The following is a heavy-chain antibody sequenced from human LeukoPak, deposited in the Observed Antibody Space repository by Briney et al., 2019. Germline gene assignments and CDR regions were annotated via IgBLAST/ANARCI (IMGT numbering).Heavy chain of an antibody. Sequence: GASVKVSCKASGYTFTGYYMHWVRQAPGQGLEWMGWINPNSGGTNYAQKFQGRVTMTRDTSISTAYMEMNRLGSDDTAVYYCARDGVQISSSVGDWLDPWGQGTRVTVSS. J-gene: IGHJ5*02. D-gene: IGHD6-13*01. CDR3: ARDGVQISSSVGDWLDP. CDR1: GYTFTGYY. V-gene: IGHV1-2*02. CDR2: INPNSGGT.